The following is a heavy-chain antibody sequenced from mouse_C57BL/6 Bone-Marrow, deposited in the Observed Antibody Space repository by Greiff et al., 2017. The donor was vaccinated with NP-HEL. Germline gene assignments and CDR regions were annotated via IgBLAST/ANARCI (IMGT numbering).Heavy chain of an antibody. CDR2: INPNNGGT. D-gene: IGHD1-1*01. V-gene: IGHV1-26*01. Sequence: EVQLQQSGPELVKPGASVKISCKASGYTFTDYYMNWVKQSHGKSLEWIGDINPNNGGTSYNQKFKGKATLTVDKSSSTAYMELRSLTSEDSAVYYCASRYYGSSYPFYAMDYWGQGTSVTVSS. J-gene: IGHJ4*01. CDR3: ASRYYGSSYPFYAMDY. CDR1: GYTFTDYY.